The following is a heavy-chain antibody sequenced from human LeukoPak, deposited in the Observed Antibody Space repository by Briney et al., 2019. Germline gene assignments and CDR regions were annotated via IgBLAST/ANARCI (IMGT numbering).Heavy chain of an antibody. CDR3: ARWFGEPPNFDY. V-gene: IGHV3-23*01. Sequence: PGGSLRLSCAASGFTFSSYAVSGVRQASGKGLGWVSTISGSGGDTFYADSVKGRFSISRDNSKNRVFLQMNSLRAEDTAMYYCARWFGEPPNFDYWGQGTLVTVSS. CDR2: ISGSGGDT. J-gene: IGHJ4*02. D-gene: IGHD3-10*01. CDR1: GFTFSSYA.